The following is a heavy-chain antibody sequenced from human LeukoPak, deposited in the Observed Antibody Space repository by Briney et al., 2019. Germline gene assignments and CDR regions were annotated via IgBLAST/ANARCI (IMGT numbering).Heavy chain of an antibody. CDR3: ARGYSYYYGLDV. V-gene: IGHV1-8*02. Sequence: ASVKVSFTASGGTFSSYAISWVRQAPGQGLEWMGWMNPNTGNTDYAQKFQGRVTMTRDTSMSTAYMELSSLRSEDTAVFYCARGYSYYYGLDVWGQGTTVTVSS. CDR1: GGTFSSYA. J-gene: IGHJ6*02. D-gene: IGHD1-26*01. CDR2: MNPNTGNT.